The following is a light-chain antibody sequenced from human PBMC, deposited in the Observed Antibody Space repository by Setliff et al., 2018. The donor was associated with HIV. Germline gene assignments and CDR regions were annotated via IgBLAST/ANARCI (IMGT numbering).Light chain of an antibody. CDR1: RSDVGYFNY. J-gene: IGLJ2*01. CDR2: DVL. CDR3: LSYTTSLTQV. Sequence: QSVLAQPASVSGSPGQSVTISCTGTRSDVGYFNYVSWYQQHSDKAPKLTIYDVLIRPSGVSDRFSGSKSGNTASLTISGLQPEDEANYYCLSYTTSLTQVFGGGTKVTVL. V-gene: IGLV2-14*03.